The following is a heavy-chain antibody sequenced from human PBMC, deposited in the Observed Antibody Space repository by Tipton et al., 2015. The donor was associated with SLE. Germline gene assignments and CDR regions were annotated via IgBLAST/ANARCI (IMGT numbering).Heavy chain of an antibody. CDR2: INHSGST. D-gene: IGHD3-22*01. CDR1: GGSFSGYY. V-gene: IGHV4-34*01. J-gene: IGHJ4*02. CDR3: ARGRGYYDSSGYYYRSYYFDY. Sequence: GLVKPSETLSLTCAVYGGSFSGYYWSWIRQPPGKGLEWIGEINHSGSTNYNPSLKSRVTISVDTSKNQFSLKLSSVTAADTAVYYCARGRGYYDSSGYYYRSYYFDYWGQGTLVTVSS.